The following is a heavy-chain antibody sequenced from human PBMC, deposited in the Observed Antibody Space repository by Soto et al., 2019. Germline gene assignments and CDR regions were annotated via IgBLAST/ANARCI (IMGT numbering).Heavy chain of an antibody. J-gene: IGHJ4*02. CDR3: AKDRTIASRNFDS. V-gene: IGHV3-23*01. D-gene: IGHD6-6*01. Sequence: EVQLLESGGGFVQPGGSLGLSCTASGFTFSDHGMHWVRQAPGKGLEWVSSISGSVGSTFYADSVKGRFTISRDNSMNTLYLQMNSLRAEDTAVYYCAKDRTIASRNFDSWGQGALVTVSS. CDR1: GFTFSDHG. CDR2: ISGSVGST.